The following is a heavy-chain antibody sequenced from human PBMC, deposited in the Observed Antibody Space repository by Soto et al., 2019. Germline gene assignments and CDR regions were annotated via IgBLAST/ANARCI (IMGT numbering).Heavy chain of an antibody. CDR1: GFTFSSYG. J-gene: IGHJ4*02. CDR2: ISYDGSNK. Sequence: GGSLRLSCAASGFTFSSYGMHWVRQAPGKGLEWVAVISYDGSNKYYADSVKGRFTISRDNSKNTLYLQMNSLRAEDTAVYYCAKDLTPTHPAYFDYWGQGTLVTASS. V-gene: IGHV3-30*18. CDR3: AKDLTPTHPAYFDY.